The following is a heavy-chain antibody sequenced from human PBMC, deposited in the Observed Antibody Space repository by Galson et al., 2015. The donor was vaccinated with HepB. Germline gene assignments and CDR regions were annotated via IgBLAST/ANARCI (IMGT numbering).Heavy chain of an antibody. CDR3: TAKLDTAASFDD. J-gene: IGHJ4*02. CDR2: VSSRAHSYST. CDR1: GFSFSGSD. D-gene: IGHD5-18*01. Sequence: SLRLSCAASGFSFSGSDMHWVRRAPGRGLEWVGHVSSRAHSYSTDYAESVKGRFIISRDDSTNTAYLHLKSLKIEDTAFYYCTAKLDTAASFDDWGQGTLVTVSS. V-gene: IGHV3-73*01.